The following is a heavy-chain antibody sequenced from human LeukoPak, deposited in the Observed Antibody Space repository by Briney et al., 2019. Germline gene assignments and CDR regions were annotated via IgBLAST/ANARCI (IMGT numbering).Heavy chain of an antibody. Sequence: ASVKVSCKASGYTFTSCGISWVRQAPGQGLEWMGWISAYDGNTNYAQKFQGRVSMTTDTSTSTAYMELRSLRSDDTAVYYCARDEAAQNYYYYGMDVWGQGTTVTVSS. CDR1: GYTFTSCG. CDR3: ARDEAAQNYYYYGMDV. J-gene: IGHJ6*02. D-gene: IGHD6-6*01. CDR2: ISAYDGNT. V-gene: IGHV1-18*01.